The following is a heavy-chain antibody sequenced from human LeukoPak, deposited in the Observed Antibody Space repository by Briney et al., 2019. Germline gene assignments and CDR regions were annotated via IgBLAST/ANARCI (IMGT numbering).Heavy chain of an antibody. CDR1: GFTVSSDY. Sequence: GGSLRLSCAASGFTVSSDYMSWVRQAPGKGREWVSVIYSGSSTYYADSVKGRFTISRDYSKNTLYLQMNGLRADDTAVYYCARQPCTNGVCYTGPLDYWGQGTLVTVSS. CDR2: IYSGSST. D-gene: IGHD2-8*01. J-gene: IGHJ4*02. CDR3: ARQPCTNGVCYTGPLDY. V-gene: IGHV3-66*04.